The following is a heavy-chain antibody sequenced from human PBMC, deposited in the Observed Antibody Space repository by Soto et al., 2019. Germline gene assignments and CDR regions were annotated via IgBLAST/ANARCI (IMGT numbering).Heavy chain of an antibody. J-gene: IGHJ4*02. CDR3: AANPSDC. CDR1: GFTFSSSA. Sequence: EVQLLESGGGLVQPGGSLRLSCAASGFTFSSSAMTWVRQAPGKGLEWVSAISGSNGNTYYADSVKGRFTISRADSKTALYLQMNSLRAEYTPVYDCAANPSDCWGQVTLFTFSS. CDR2: ISGSNGNT. V-gene: IGHV3-23*01.